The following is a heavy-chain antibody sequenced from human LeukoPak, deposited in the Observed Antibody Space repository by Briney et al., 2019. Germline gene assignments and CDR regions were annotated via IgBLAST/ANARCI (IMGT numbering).Heavy chain of an antibody. Sequence: GGSLRLSCAASGFTFSNSAMNWVRQAPGKGPDLVSVISGGGGSTFYADSVKGRFTISRDNSKNTLYLQMNSLGAEDTAVYYCAKARYSGYAFDAFDMWGQGTMVSVSS. J-gene: IGHJ3*02. CDR1: GFTFSNSA. V-gene: IGHV3-23*01. D-gene: IGHD5-12*01. CDR3: AKARYSGYAFDAFDM. CDR2: ISGGGGST.